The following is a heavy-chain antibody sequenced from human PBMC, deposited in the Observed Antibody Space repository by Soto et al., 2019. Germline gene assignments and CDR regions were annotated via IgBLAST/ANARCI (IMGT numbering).Heavy chain of an antibody. CDR3: AREGYSYDGARYFDY. CDR2: IYHSGST. J-gene: IGHJ4*02. CDR1: GGSISSGGYS. D-gene: IGHD5-18*01. V-gene: IGHV4-30-2*01. Sequence: SETLSLTCAVSGGSISSGGYSWSWIRQPPGKGLEWIGYIYHSGSTNYNPSLKSRVTISVDTSKNQFSLKLSSVTAADTAVYYCAREGYSYDGARYFDYWGQGTLVTVSS.